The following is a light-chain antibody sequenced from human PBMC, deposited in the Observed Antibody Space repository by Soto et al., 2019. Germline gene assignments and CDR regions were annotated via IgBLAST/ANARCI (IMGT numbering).Light chain of an antibody. V-gene: IGKV3-15*01. J-gene: IGKJ1*01. CDR3: QQHTNLPPP. CDR2: GAS. CDR1: QSVSNK. Sequence: EIGMTQSPATLSASPGERVTLSCRASQSVSNKLAWYQQKPGQAPRLLIYGASTRATGIPARFSGSGSGTEFTLTICCLQSEDFAVYYCQQHTNLPPPFGHVAKVDIK.